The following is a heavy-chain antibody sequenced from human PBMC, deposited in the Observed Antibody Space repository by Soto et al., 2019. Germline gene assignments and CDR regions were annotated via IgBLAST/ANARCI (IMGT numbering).Heavy chain of an antibody. CDR1: GYTFTSYA. CDR2: IVVGSGNT. Sequence: SVKVSCKASGYTFTSYAMQWVRQARGQRLEWIGKIVVGSGNTNYAQKFQERVTITRDMSTSTAYMELSSLRSEDTAFYYCAAFDPGPMGFDPWGQGTLVTVSS. J-gene: IGHJ5*02. CDR3: AAFDPGPMGFDP. D-gene: IGHD3-9*01. V-gene: IGHV1-58*02.